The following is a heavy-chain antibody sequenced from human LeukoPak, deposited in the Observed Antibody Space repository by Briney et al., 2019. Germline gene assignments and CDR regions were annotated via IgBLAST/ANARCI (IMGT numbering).Heavy chain of an antibody. D-gene: IGHD3-9*01. V-gene: IGHV4-61*02. Sequence: SETLSLTCTVSGDSSSRGSYYWNWIRQPAGKGLEWIGRIYTSGSTNYNPSLKSRVTISVDTSKNQFSLKLSSVTAADTAVYYCARHPLVYDISTGYYREGYYYYMDVRGKGTTVTISS. CDR1: GDSSSRGSYY. J-gene: IGHJ6*03. CDR3: ARHPLVYDISTGYYREGYYYYMDV. CDR2: IYTSGST.